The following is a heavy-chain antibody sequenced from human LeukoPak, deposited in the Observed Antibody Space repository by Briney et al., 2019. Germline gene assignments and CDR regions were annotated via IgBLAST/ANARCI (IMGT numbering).Heavy chain of an antibody. V-gene: IGHV3-30*04. CDR1: RFTFENYA. CDR3: ARDLRKSADYYFDY. J-gene: IGHJ4*02. Sequence: GGSLRLSCVASRFTFENYAIHWVRQAPGKGLEWVAVISFDGRDKHHADSVKGRFTISRDNSKNTLYLQMSSLRVEDTAMYYCARDLRKSADYYFDYWGQGTLATVSS. CDR2: ISFDGRDK. D-gene: IGHD3/OR15-3a*01.